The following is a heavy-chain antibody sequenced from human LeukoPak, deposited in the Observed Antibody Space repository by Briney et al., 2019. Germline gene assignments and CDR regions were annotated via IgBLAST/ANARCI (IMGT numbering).Heavy chain of an antibody. D-gene: IGHD6-13*01. Sequence: ASVKVSCKASGYTFTSYEINWVRQATGQGLEWMGWMNPNSGNTGYAQKFQGRVTMTRNTSISTAYMELSSLRSEDTAVYYCARGHSSSWYEIYYYYGMDVWGQGTTVTVSS. V-gene: IGHV1-8*01. CDR3: ARGHSSSWYEIYYYYGMDV. CDR1: GYTFTSYE. J-gene: IGHJ6*02. CDR2: MNPNSGNT.